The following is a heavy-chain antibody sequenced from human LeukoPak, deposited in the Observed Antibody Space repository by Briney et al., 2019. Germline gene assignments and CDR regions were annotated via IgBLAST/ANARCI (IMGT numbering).Heavy chain of an antibody. J-gene: IGHJ2*01. CDR3: ALHRGYHNGDVVGYFDL. D-gene: IGHD6-13*01. CDR1: GIGFSSYA. CDR2: IRESGGST. Sequence: GGSLRLSCEVSGIGFSSYAMSWVRQAPGKGPEWVSVIRESGGSTAYADSVTGRFTISRDNSMKTLYLQMNSLRAEDTAVYYCALHRGYHNGDVVGYFDLWGRGSLVIVSS. V-gene: IGHV3-23*01.